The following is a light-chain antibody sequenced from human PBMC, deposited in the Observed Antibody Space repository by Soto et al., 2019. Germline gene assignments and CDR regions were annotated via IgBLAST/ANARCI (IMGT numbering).Light chain of an antibody. CDR3: SSYTSSSTPV. CDR1: ISYVGGYNC. CDR2: DVS. J-gene: IGLJ1*01. V-gene: IGLV2-14*01. Sequence: QSVMTHHACMSGSPGQAITISFTRTISYVGGYNCVSWYQQHPGKAPKFMIYDVSNRPSGVSNRFSGSKSGNTASLTISGLQAEDEADYYCSSYTSSSTPVFGTGTKVTVL.